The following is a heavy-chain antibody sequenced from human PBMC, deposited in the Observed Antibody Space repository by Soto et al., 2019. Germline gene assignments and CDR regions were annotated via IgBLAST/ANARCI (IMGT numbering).Heavy chain of an antibody. CDR3: ARRGEAGWLQLRDYYYYGMDV. V-gene: IGHV1-69*01. D-gene: IGHD5-12*01. CDR2: IIPIFGTA. CDR1: GGTFSSYA. J-gene: IGHJ6*02. Sequence: QVQLVQSGAEVKKPGSSVKVSCKASGGTFSSYAISWVRQAPGQGLEWMGGIIPIFGTANYAQKFQGRVTITADASTSTAYMELSSLRSEDTAVYYCARRGEAGWLQLRDYYYYGMDVWGQGTTVTVSS.